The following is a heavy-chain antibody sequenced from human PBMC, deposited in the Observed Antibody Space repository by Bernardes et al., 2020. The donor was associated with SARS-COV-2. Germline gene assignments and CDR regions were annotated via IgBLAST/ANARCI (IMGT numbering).Heavy chain of an antibody. CDR2: TYYRSKWYN. V-gene: IGHV6-1*01. CDR1: WDSVSSHSAT. Sequence: QSPSLTLAISWDSVSSHSATSNLLRQSPSRGREWLGRTYYRSKWYNDYEVSVKSRITINPDTSKNQFSLQLNSVTPEDTAVYYCARAYSGSWYLFDYWGQGTLVTVSS. D-gene: IGHD6-13*01. CDR3: ARAYSGSWYLFDY. J-gene: IGHJ4*02.